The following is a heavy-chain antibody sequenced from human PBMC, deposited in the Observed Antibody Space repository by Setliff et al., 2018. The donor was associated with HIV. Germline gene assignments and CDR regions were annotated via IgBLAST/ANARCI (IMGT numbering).Heavy chain of an antibody. CDR1: GDSITSGGYY. J-gene: IGHJ6*03. V-gene: IGHV4-31*03. CDR2: IYYSGST. CDR3: ARTYYYDKSGEGYMDV. D-gene: IGHD3-22*01. Sequence: PSETLSLTCTVSGDSITSGGYYWSWIRQHPGKGLEWIGYIYYSGSTYYNPSLKSRLTISIDTSKNQFSLNLSSVTAADTAVYYCARTYYYDKSGEGYMDVWGKGTTVTVSS.